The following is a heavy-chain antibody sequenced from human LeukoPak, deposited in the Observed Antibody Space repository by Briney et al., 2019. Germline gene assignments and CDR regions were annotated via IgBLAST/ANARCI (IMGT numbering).Heavy chain of an antibody. CDR2: VYYSGPT. J-gene: IGHJ4*02. D-gene: IGHD1-1*01. CDR1: GDSITSGNHY. V-gene: IGHV4-39*06. CDR3: ARSISGTRESFDY. Sequence: SETLSLTCTVSGDSITSGNHYWGWVRQSPGKGLEWIGSVYYSGPTYYNPSLESRVNIFIDTSENQFPLRLSSVTAADTAIYFCARSISGTRESFDYWGQGSLVTVSS.